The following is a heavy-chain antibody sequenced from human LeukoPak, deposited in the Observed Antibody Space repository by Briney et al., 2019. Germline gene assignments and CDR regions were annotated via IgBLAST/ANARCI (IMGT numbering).Heavy chain of an antibody. CDR2: TLYDGSNK. CDR3: AKSSVSSWNTVDY. Sequence: GGSLRLSCVASGFTFSGHAMHWVRQAPGKGLEWVALTLYDGSNKKYADSVRGRFTISRDNSKNTLFLQMNSLRAEDTAVYYCAKSSVSSWNTVDYWGQGTLVTVPS. D-gene: IGHD6-13*01. V-gene: IGHV3-30*18. CDR1: GFTFSGHA. J-gene: IGHJ4*02.